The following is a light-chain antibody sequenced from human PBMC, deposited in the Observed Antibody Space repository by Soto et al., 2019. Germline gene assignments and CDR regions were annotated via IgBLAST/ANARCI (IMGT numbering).Light chain of an antibody. V-gene: IGKV1-39*01. Sequence: DIQMTQSPSSLSASVGDRVAITCRATQAISDYLNWYQQNPGKALKLLIYGASNLQSGVPSRFCSSGSGTDFTITISGLQPEDFGIYYCQQTYSLPLTFGPGTKVDVK. J-gene: IGKJ3*01. CDR2: GAS. CDR1: QAISDY. CDR3: QQTYSLPLT.